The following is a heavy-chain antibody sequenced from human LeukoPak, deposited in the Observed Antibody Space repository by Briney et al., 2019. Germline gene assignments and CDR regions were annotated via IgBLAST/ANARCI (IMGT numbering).Heavy chain of an antibody. CDR1: GFTFSSYS. Sequence: GGSLRLSCAASGFTFSSYSMNWVRQAPGKGLEWVSYISSSSSTIYYADSVKGRFTISRDNAKNSLYLQMNSLRAEDTAVYYCARAKAVAGTLPERWGQGTLVTVSS. V-gene: IGHV3-48*04. J-gene: IGHJ4*02. D-gene: IGHD6-19*01. CDR2: ISSSSSTI. CDR3: ARAKAVAGTLPER.